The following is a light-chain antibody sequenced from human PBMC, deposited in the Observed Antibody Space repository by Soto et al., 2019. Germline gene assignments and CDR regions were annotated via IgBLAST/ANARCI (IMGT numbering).Light chain of an antibody. J-gene: IGLJ1*01. CDR1: SSDIGGYNY. Sequence: QSVLTQPASLFGSPGQSITISCTGTSSDIGGYNYVSWYQKHPGEAPKLVIYGVSNRPSGVSNRFSGSKFDNTASLTISGLQADVEADYYCSSYTITSAPVFGTGTKLTVL. CDR3: SSYTITSAPV. CDR2: GVS. V-gene: IGLV2-14*03.